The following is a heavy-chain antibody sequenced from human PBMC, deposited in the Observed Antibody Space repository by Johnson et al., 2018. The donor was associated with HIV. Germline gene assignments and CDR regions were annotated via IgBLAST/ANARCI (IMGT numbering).Heavy chain of an antibody. Sequence: QVQLVESGGGVVQPGRSLRLSCAASGFTFSSYAMHWVRQAPGKGLEWVAVIYSGGSTYYADSVKGRFTISRDNSKNTLYLQMNSLRAEDTAVYYCARESVALVAFDIWGQGTMVTVSS. CDR1: GFTFSSYA. CDR2: IYSGGST. J-gene: IGHJ3*02. V-gene: IGHV3-30*14. D-gene: IGHD6-13*01. CDR3: ARESVALVAFDI.